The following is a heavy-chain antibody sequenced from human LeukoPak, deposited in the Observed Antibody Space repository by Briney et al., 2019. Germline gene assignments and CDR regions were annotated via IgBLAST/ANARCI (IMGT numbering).Heavy chain of an antibody. Sequence: GGSLRLSCAASGSTFRRYWMHWVRQAPGKGLVWVSRVKSDGSDTIYADSVKGRFTISRDNAKNTLYLQMDSLRAEDTAVYYCTTGIGNYYYYWGQGTLVTVAS. CDR3: TTGIGNYYYY. CDR2: VKSDGSDT. J-gene: IGHJ4*02. CDR1: GSTFRRYW. V-gene: IGHV3-74*01. D-gene: IGHD3-10*01.